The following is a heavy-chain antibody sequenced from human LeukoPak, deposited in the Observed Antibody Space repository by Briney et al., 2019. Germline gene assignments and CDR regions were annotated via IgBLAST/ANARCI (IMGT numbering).Heavy chain of an antibody. D-gene: IGHD3-22*01. CDR1: GYTFNGYY. CDR2: INPNSGGT. J-gene: IGHJ4*02. CDR3: ARDRPGDYDSSGDFDY. Sequence: ASVKVSCKASGYTFNGYYMHWVRQAPGQGLEWMGWINPNSGGTNYAQKFQGRVTMTRDTSISTAYMELSRLRSDDTAVYYCARDRPGDYDSSGDFDYWGQGTLVTVSS. V-gene: IGHV1-2*02.